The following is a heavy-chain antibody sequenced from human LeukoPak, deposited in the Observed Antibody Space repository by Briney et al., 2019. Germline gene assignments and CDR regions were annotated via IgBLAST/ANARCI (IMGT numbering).Heavy chain of an antibody. CDR1: AGSISSYY. J-gene: IGHJ4*02. D-gene: IGHD6-13*01. CDR3: ARGIAAAGKDY. V-gene: IGHV4-59*01. CDR2: IYYRGST. Sequence: SATLSLTCTLPAGSISSYYWRWIRQPPGKPLEWIGYIYYRGSTNYNPSLKSRVTISVDTSKNQFSLKLSSVTAADTAVYYCARGIAAAGKDYWGQGTLVTVSS.